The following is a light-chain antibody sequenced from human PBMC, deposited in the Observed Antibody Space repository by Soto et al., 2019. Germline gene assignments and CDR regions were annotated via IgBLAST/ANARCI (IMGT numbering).Light chain of an antibody. J-gene: IGKJ1*01. CDR1: QSITSY. Sequence: DIQMTQSPSSLSASVGDRVTITCRASQSITSYLNWYQQKPGKAPSLLIYAAFFLQSGVPSRFSGSGSGTEFTLTISSLQPEDFATYYCQQTYNTPRTFGQGTKVEI. V-gene: IGKV1-39*01. CDR3: QQTYNTPRT. CDR2: AAF.